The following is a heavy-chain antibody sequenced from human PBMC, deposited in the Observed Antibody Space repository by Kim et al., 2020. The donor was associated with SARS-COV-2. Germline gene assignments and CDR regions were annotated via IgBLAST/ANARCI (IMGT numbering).Heavy chain of an antibody. D-gene: IGHD1-1*01. Sequence: SETLSLTCTVSGFSISTSYYWGWIRQPPGKWLEWIGSIYHSGATYYNPSLKSRVTISLDTSQNQFSLRLRSVTAADTAVYFCAKDLGNAVIDYWGQGTL. CDR3: AKDLGNAVIDY. J-gene: IGHJ4*02. CDR2: IYHSGAT. CDR1: GFSISTSYY. V-gene: IGHV4-38-2*02.